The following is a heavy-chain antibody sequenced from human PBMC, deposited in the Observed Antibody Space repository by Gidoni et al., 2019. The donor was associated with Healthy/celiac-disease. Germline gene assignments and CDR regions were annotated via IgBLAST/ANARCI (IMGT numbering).Heavy chain of an antibody. CDR2: IWYDGSNK. CDR1: GFTFSSYG. J-gene: IGHJ6*02. V-gene: IGHV3-33*01. D-gene: IGHD5-18*01. CDR3: ARDDSGRYSYGYSYYYYGMDV. Sequence: QVQLVESGGGVVQPGRSLRLSCAASGFTFSSYGMHWVRQAPGKGLEWVAGIWYDGSNKYYADSVKGRFTISRDNSKNTLYLQMNSLRAEDTAVYYCARDDSGRYSYGYSYYYYGMDVWGQGTTVTVSS.